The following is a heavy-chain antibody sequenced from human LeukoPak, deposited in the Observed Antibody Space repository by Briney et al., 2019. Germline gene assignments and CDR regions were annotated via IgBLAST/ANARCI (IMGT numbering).Heavy chain of an antibody. J-gene: IGHJ4*02. D-gene: IGHD3-22*01. Sequence: GGSLRLSCAASGFTFSTYAMHWVRQAPGKGLEYVSTISSNGGTKYYGNSVKGRFTISRDNSKNTLYLQMGSLRAEDLAVYYCARNHYDSSGYYFGDYWGQGTLVTVSS. CDR3: ARNHYDSSGYYFGDY. V-gene: IGHV3-64*01. CDR2: ISSNGGTK. CDR1: GFTFSTYA.